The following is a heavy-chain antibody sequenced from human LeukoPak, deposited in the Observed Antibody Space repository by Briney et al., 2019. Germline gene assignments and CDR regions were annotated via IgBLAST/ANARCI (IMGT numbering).Heavy chain of an antibody. CDR2: IYYSGST. D-gene: IGHD5-12*01. CDR3: ARVRWLPSYYYGMDV. V-gene: IGHV4-59*01. CDR1: GGSISSYY. J-gene: IGHJ6*02. Sequence: SETQSLTCTVSGGSISSYYWSWIRQPPGKGREWIGYIYYSGSTNYNPSLKSRVTISVDTSKNQFSLKLSSVTAADTAVYYCARVRWLPSYYYGMDVWGQGTTVTVSS.